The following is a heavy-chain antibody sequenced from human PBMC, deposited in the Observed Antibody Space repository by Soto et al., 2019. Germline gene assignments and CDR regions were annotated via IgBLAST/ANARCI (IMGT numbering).Heavy chain of an antibody. CDR2: IYYTGSI. V-gene: IGHV4-59*01. D-gene: IGHD5-12*01. CDR3: AGSRDGYNPFDY. J-gene: IGHJ4*02. CDR1: GGSISSYY. Sequence: QVQLQESGPGLVKPSETLSLTCTVSGGSISSYYWNWIRQSPGKGLEWIGYIYYTGSINYNPSLKSPVTISMDTSKNQFSLKLSSVTAADTAVFYCAGSRDGYNPFDYWGQGTLVTVSS.